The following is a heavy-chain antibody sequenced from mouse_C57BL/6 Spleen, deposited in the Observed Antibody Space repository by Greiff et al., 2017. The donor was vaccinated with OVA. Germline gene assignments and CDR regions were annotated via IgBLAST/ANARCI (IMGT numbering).Heavy chain of an antibody. V-gene: IGHV1-82*01. D-gene: IGHD2-2*01. Sequence: VQLQQSGPELVKPGASVKISCKASGYAFSSSWMNWVKQRPGKGLEWIGRIYPGDGDTNYNGKFKGKATLTADKSSSTAYMQRSSLTSEDSAVYFCARSGGYDSAWFAYWGQGTLVTVSA. J-gene: IGHJ3*01. CDR2: IYPGDGDT. CDR3: ARSGGYDSAWFAY. CDR1: GYAFSSSW.